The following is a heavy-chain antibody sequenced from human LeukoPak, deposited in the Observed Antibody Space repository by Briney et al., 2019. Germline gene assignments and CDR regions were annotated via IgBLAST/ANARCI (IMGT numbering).Heavy chain of an antibody. Sequence: SGGPLRLSCAACGFPYSDYHMSWIPQAPGRGLEWVSHISSGGSTIYDADSVKGRFTISRDNAKSSLYLQMDSLRAEDTAVYYCARTVSGSADNYFRYFMDVWGIGTTVTVSS. J-gene: IGHJ6*03. CDR2: ISSGGSTI. V-gene: IGHV3-11*04. D-gene: IGHD3-10*01. CDR1: GFPYSDYH. CDR3: ARTVSGSADNYFRYFMDV.